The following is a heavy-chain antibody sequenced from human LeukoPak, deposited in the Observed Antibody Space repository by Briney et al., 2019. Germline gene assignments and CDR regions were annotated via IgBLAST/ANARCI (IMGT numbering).Heavy chain of an antibody. V-gene: IGHV3-33*01. J-gene: IGHJ4*02. CDR3: TRYNNDHFDY. CDR2: IAYDGSRA. CDR1: GFTFGGYG. D-gene: IGHD1-14*01. Sequence: GGSLRLSCTGSGFTFGGYGMHWFRQTPGKGLEWVAVIAYDGSRAFYADSVKGRFTISRDNSKNTMSVQMDDLRAEDTAVYYCTRYNNDHFDYWGQGTLVTVSS.